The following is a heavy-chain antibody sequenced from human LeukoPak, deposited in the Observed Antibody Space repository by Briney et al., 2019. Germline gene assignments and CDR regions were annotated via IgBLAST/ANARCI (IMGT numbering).Heavy chain of an antibody. J-gene: IGHJ5*02. D-gene: IGHD3-10*01. CDR2: ISSDGSKQ. V-gene: IGHV3-30*04. CDR1: GFIFRNYA. Sequence: GGSLRLSCAASGFIFRNYAMHWIRQAPGKGLEWVAIISSDGSKQYYADSVKGRFTISRDTSKNTLYLQMNSLRADDTAVYYCARVPYGSGSAWFDPWGQGTLVTVS. CDR3: ARVPYGSGSAWFDP.